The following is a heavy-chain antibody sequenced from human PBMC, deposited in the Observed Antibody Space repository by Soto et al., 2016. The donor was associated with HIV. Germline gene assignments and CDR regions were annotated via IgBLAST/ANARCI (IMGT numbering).Heavy chain of an antibody. CDR3: AGGILGRVAY. J-gene: IGHJ4*02. V-gene: IGHV4-59*01. CDR1: GGSISSSY. D-gene: IGHD7-27*01. Sequence: QVQLQESGPGLVKPSETLSLTCTVSGGSISSSYWSWVRQPPGKGLEWIGYIYYRGEHQLQPLPQESSHHIIRHTKNQFSLKMRSVTAADTAVYYCAGGILGRVAYWGQGTLVTVSS. CDR2: IYYRGEH.